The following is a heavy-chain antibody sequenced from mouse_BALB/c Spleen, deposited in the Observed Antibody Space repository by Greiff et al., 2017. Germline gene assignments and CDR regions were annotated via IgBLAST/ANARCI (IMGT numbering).Heavy chain of an antibody. D-gene: IGHD2-1*01. V-gene: IGHV1-63*02. J-gene: IGHJ2*01. CDR3: ARRNGNYRNYFDY. CDR1: GYTFTNYW. CDR2: IYPGGGYT. Sequence: VQLQQSGAELVRPGTSVKISCKASGYTFTNYWLGWVKQSPGHGLEWIGDIYPGGGYTNYNEKFKGKATLTADTSSSTAYMQLSSLTSEDSAVYFCARRNGNYRNYFDYWGQGTTLTVSS.